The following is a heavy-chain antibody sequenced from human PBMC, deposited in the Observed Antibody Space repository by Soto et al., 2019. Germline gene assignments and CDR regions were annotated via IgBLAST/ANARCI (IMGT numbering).Heavy chain of an antibody. V-gene: IGHV1-18*04. D-gene: IGHD3-10*01. CDR2: ISPYTGKT. CDR3: VRDLDGSGSYYTDY. J-gene: IGHJ4*02. CDR1: GYIFVTYG. Sequence: GASVKVSCKGSGYIFVTYGLSWVRQAPGQGLEWMGWISPYTGKTNYAQKVQGRVTMTTDTSTSTAYMELRSLRSDDTAVYYCVRDLDGSGSYYTDYWGRGTLVTVPQ.